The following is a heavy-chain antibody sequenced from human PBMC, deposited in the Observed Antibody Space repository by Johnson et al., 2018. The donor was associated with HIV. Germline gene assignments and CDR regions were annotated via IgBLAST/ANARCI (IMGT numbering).Heavy chain of an antibody. J-gene: IGHJ1*01. CDR3: GLLGLCWAM. Sequence: VLLVESGGGVVQPGRSLRLSCAASGFTFSSYAMHWVRQAPGKGLVWVSAISGSGGSTYYADSVKGRFTISRDNSKNTLYLQMNSLRTEDTGHNVRGLLGLCWAMWG. CDR2: ISGSGGST. V-gene: IGHV3-23*04. CDR1: GFTFSSYA. D-gene: IGHD3-10*02.